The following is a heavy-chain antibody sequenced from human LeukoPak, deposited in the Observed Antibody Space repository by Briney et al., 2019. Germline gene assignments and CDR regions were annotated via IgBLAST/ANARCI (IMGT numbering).Heavy chain of an antibody. J-gene: IGHJ4*02. D-gene: IGHD1-26*01. Sequence: ASVKVSCKASGGTFSSYAISWVRQAPGQGLEWMGGIIPIFGTANYAQKFQGRVTITADESTSTAYMGLSSLRSEDTAVYYCARDPGGSYYYFDYWGQGTLVTVSS. CDR2: IIPIFGTA. V-gene: IGHV1-69*13. CDR1: GGTFSSYA. CDR3: ARDPGGSYYYFDY.